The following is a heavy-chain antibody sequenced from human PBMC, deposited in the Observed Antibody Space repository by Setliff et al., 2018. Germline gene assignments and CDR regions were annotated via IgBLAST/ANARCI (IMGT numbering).Heavy chain of an antibody. CDR3: ARSDGGSSGLDY. J-gene: IGHJ4*02. D-gene: IGHD2-15*01. Sequence: LRLSCAASGFTFSSYGMHWVRQAPGKGLEWVAVISYDGSNKYYADSVKGRFTISRDNSENTLYLQMNSLRPDDTAVYHCARSDGGSSGLDYWGQGTLVTVSS. CDR1: GFTFSSYG. V-gene: IGHV3-30*03. CDR2: ISYDGSNK.